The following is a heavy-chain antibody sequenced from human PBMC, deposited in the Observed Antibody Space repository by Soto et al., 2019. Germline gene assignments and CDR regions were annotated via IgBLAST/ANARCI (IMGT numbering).Heavy chain of an antibody. Sequence: PSETLSLTCTVSGGSISSYYWSWIRQPPGKGLEWIGYIYYSGSTNYNPSLKSRVTISVDTSKNQFSLKLSSVTAADTAVYYCARGHSECSSTSCYYWFDPWGQGTLVTVSS. CDR3: ARGHSECSSTSCYYWFDP. V-gene: IGHV4-59*01. D-gene: IGHD2-2*01. CDR2: IYYSGST. J-gene: IGHJ5*02. CDR1: GGSISSYY.